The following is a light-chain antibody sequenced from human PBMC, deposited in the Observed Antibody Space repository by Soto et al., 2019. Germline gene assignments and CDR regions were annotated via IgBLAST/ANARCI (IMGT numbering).Light chain of an antibody. V-gene: IGLV2-14*03. Sequence: QSALTQPASVSGSPGQSITISCTGTSTDVGGYDYVSWYQHHPGKAPKLMIYDVTNRPSGLSNRFSGSTSGNTASLTISGLQAADAADDYGSSYSSSSTGHVVFGGGTKLTVL. J-gene: IGLJ2*01. CDR1: STDVGGYDY. CDR2: DVT. CDR3: SSYSSSSTGHVV.